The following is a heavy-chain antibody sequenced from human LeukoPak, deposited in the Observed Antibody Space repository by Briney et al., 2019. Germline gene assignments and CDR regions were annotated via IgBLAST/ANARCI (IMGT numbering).Heavy chain of an antibody. V-gene: IGHV4-59*01. J-gene: IGHJ4*02. Sequence: SETLSLTCTVSGGSISSDYWSWIRQPPGKGLEWIGYIYYSGSTNYNPSLKSRVTISVDTSKNQFSLKLSSVTAADTAVYYCARTDSGSYWGVFDYWGQGTLVTVSS. CDR1: GGSISSDY. D-gene: IGHD1-26*01. CDR3: ARTDSGSYWGVFDY. CDR2: IYYSGST.